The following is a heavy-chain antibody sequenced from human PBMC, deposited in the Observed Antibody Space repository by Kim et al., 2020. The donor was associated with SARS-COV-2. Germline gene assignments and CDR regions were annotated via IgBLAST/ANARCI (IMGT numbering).Heavy chain of an antibody. CDR3: ARSFWSGATFDY. D-gene: IGHD3-3*01. CDR2: IYYSGST. CDR1: GGSISSGGYY. J-gene: IGHJ4*02. Sequence: SETLSLTCTVSGGSISSGGYYWSWIRQHPGKGLEWIGYIYYSGSTYYNPSLKSRVTISVDTSKNQFSLKLSSVTAADTAVYYCARSFWSGATFDYWGQGTLVTVSS. V-gene: IGHV4-31*03.